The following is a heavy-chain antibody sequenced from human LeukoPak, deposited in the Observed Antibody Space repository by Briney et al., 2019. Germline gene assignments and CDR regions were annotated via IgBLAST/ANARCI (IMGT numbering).Heavy chain of an antibody. CDR3: AKFHIVVVNGYFDY. CDR2: INWNGGST. D-gene: IGHD2-21*01. CDR1: GFTFDDYG. V-gene: IGHV3-20*04. Sequence: GGSLRLSCAASGFTFDDYGMSWVRQAPGKGLEWVSGINWNGGSTGYADSVKGRFTISRDYSKNTLYLQMNSLRAEDTAVYYCAKFHIVVVNGYFDYWGQGTLVTVSS. J-gene: IGHJ4*02.